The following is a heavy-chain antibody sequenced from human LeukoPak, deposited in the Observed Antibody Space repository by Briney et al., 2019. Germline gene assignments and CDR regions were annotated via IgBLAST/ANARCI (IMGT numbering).Heavy chain of an antibody. CDR1: GGSISSYY. CDR2: IYYSGST. V-gene: IGHV4-39*07. Sequence: SETLSLTCTVSGGSISSYYWGWIRQPPAKGLEWIGSIYYSGSTYYSPSLKSRVTISVDTSKNQFSLKLTSVTAADTAVYYCARGPSNPYYYDSSGLYFDYWGQGTLVTVSS. D-gene: IGHD3-22*01. CDR3: ARGPSNPYYYDSSGLYFDY. J-gene: IGHJ4*02.